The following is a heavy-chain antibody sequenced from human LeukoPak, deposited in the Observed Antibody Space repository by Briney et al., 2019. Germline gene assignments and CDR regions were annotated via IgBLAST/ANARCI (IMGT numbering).Heavy chain of an antibody. Sequence: ASVKVSCKASGGTFSSYAISWVRQAPGQGLEWMGRIIPIFGTAIYAQKFQGRVTITTDESTSTAYMELSSLRSEDTAVYYCARGSIAAPGYFDYWGQGTLVTVSS. V-gene: IGHV1-69*05. J-gene: IGHJ4*02. CDR3: ARGSIAAPGYFDY. CDR1: GGTFSSYA. CDR2: IIPIFGTA. D-gene: IGHD6-6*01.